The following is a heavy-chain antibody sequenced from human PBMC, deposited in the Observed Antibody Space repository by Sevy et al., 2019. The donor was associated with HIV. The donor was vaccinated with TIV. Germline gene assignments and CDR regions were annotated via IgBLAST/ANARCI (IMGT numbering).Heavy chain of an antibody. V-gene: IGHV3-7*01. J-gene: IGHJ6*02. CDR2: IKQDGSEK. Sequence: GGSLRLSCAASGFTFSSYWMSWVRQAPGKGLEWVANIKQDGSEKYYVDSVKGRFTISRDNAKNSLYLQMNSLRAEDTAVYYCAGTELYYYYGMDVWGQGTTVIVSS. CDR1: GFTFSSYW. D-gene: IGHD1-1*01. CDR3: AGTELYYYYGMDV.